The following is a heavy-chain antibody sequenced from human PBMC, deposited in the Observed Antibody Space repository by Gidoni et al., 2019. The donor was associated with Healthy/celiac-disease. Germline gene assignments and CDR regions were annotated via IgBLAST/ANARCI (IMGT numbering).Heavy chain of an antibody. CDR3: ARDYCSSTSCYRDYPD. J-gene: IGHJ4*02. D-gene: IGHD2-2*01. Sequence: PIFGTANYAQKFQGRVTITADESTSTAYMELSSLRSEDTAVYYCARDYCSSTSCYRDYPDWGQGTLVTVSS. CDR2: PIFGTA. V-gene: IGHV1-69*01.